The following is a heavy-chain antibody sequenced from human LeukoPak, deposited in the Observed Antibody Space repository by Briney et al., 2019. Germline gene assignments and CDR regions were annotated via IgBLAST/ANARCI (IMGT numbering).Heavy chain of an antibody. CDR1: GFTFSSYS. D-gene: IGHD6-13*01. J-gene: IGHJ4*02. Sequence: GGSLRLSCAASGFTFSSYSMNWVRQAPGKGEWVSSISSSSSYIYYADSVKGRFTISRDNAKNSLYLQMNSLRAEDTAVYYCARSFLSIAAAATDYWGQGTLVTVSS. CDR2: ISSSSSYI. CDR3: ARSFLSIAAAATDY. V-gene: IGHV3-21*01.